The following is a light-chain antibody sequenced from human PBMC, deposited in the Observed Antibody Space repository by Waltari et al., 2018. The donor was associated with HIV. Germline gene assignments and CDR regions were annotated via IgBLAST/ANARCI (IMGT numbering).Light chain of an antibody. J-gene: IGKJ4*01. CDR1: QSLTSNY. V-gene: IGKV3-20*01. CDR3: QQYGSSPLT. CDR2: GAS. Sequence: ETVFSQSPGNLSLSVGERATLSGRASQSLTSNYLARYQQKPGQALRLLIDGASSRATGIPDRFSVSGSETDFTRTSSRLVPEDFAVYYCQQYGSSPLTFGGGTNVEIK.